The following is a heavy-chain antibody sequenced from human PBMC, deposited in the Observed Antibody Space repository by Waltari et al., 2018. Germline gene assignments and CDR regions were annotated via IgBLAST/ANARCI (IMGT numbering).Heavy chain of an antibody. CDR1: GYTFTSYA. CDR3: ARDTSPITIFGVVMKGPFDY. J-gene: IGHJ4*02. V-gene: IGHV1-3*01. CDR2: INAGNGNT. Sequence: QVQLVQSGAEVKKPGASVKVSCKASGYTFTSYAMHWVRQAPGQRLEWMGWINAGNGNTKYSQKFQGRVTITRDTSASTAYMELSSLRSEDTAVYYCARDTSPITIFGVVMKGPFDYWGQGTLVTVSS. D-gene: IGHD3-3*01.